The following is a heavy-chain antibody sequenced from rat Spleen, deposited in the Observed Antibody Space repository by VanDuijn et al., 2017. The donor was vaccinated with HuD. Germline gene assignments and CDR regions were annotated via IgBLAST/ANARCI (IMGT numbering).Heavy chain of an antibody. V-gene: IGHV2-43*01. J-gene: IGHJ3*01. CDR2: IWAGGST. D-gene: IGHD1-11*01. CDR1: GFSLTNFH. Sequence: QVKLKESGPGLVQPSQALSLTCTVSGFSLTNFHVTWVRQPPGKGLEWVGVIWAGGSTAYNSLLKSRLSMSRDTSKSQVFLKMNSVQTEDTAMYFCASPVGSPFAYWGQGTLVTVSS. CDR3: ASPVGSPFAY.